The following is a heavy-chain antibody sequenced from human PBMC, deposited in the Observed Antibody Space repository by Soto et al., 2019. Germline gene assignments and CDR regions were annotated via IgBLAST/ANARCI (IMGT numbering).Heavy chain of an antibody. J-gene: IGHJ6*02. CDR3: AKGLNCRDYSDGLACYYYGMDV. CDR2: ISGSGGST. V-gene: IGHV3-23*01. CDR1: GFTFSSYA. D-gene: IGHD5-18*01. Sequence: EVQLLESGGGLVQPGGSLRLSCAASGFTFSSYAMSWVRQAPGKGLEWVSAISGSGGSTYYADSVKGRFTISRDNSKNTLYLQMNSLRAEDTAVYYCAKGLNCRDYSDGLACYYYGMDVWGQGTTVTVSS.